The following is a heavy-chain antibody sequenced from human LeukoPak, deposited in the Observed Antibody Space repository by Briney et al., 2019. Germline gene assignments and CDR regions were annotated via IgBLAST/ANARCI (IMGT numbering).Heavy chain of an antibody. CDR2: IYYSGST. CDR3: ARHGRGYCSSTSCNDAFDI. J-gene: IGHJ3*02. V-gene: IGHV4-59*08. Sequence: PSETLSLTCTVSGGSISSYYWSWIRQPPAQGLEWIGYIYYSGSTNYNPSLKSRVTISVDTSKNQFSLKLSSVTAADTAVYYCARHGRGYCSSTSCNDAFDIWGQGTMVTVSS. D-gene: IGHD2-2*01. CDR1: GGSISSYY.